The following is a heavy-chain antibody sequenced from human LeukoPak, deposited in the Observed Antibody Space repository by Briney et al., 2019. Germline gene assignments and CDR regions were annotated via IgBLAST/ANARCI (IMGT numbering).Heavy chain of an antibody. J-gene: IGHJ4*02. Sequence: GGSLRLSCAASRFTFSSYAMSWVRQAPGKGLDWVSTITGGGGNIYYADSEKGRFTISRDNSENTHYLQMNSLRAEDTAVYYCAKSSSGYYPTFDFGPQRPLVTVSS. CDR1: RFTFSSYA. CDR2: ITGGGGNI. CDR3: AKSSSGYYPTFDF. V-gene: IGHV3-23*01. D-gene: IGHD3-22*01.